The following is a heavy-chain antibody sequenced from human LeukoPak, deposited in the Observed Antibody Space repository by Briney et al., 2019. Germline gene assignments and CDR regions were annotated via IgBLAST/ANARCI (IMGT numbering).Heavy chain of an antibody. CDR2: ISSNSNYI. CDR1: GFTFSSYS. CDR3: AKAGGYSYGYHFDY. Sequence: GGSLRLSCAGSGFTFSSYSMNWVRQAPGKGLEWVSSISSNSNYIFYADSVKGRFTISRDKSKNTLYLQMNSLRAEDTAVYYCAKAGGYSYGYHFDYWGQGTLVTVSS. J-gene: IGHJ4*02. V-gene: IGHV3-21*04. D-gene: IGHD5-18*01.